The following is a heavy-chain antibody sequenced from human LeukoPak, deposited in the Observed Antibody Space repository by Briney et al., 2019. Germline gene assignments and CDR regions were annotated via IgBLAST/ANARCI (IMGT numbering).Heavy chain of an antibody. V-gene: IGHV1-8*03. Sequence: ASVKVSCKASGYTFTSYDINWLRQATGQGLEWMGWMNPNSGNTGYAQKFQGRVTITRNTSISTAYMELSSLRSEDTAVYYCARGGYCSGGSCYGYNWFDPWGQGTLVTVSS. CDR3: ARGGYCSGGSCYGYNWFDP. CDR2: MNPNSGNT. CDR1: GYTFTSYD. J-gene: IGHJ5*02. D-gene: IGHD2-15*01.